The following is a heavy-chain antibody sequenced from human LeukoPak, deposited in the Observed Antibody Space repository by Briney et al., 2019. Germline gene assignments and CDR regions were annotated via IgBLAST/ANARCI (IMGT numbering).Heavy chain of an antibody. J-gene: IGHJ4*02. CDR2: IYYSGST. Sequence: KPSETLSLTCTVSGGSISNYYRSWIRQPPGKGLEWIGYIYYSGSTNYNPSLKSRVTISVDTSKNQFSLKLSSVTATDTAVYYCARGGYSYEARYYFDYWGQGTLVTVSS. CDR3: ARGGYSYEARYYFDY. D-gene: IGHD5-18*01. V-gene: IGHV4-59*12. CDR1: GGSISNYY.